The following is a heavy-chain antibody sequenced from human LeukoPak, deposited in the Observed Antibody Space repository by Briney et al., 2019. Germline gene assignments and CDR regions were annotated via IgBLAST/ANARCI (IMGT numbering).Heavy chain of an antibody. Sequence: SETLSLTCTVSGGSLTTYYWSWIRQSPGKGLEWIGYIYHSGSTNYNPSLKSRVTISVDTSKNQFSLKLSSVTAADTAVYYCARDTPPNWFDPWGQGTLVTVSS. CDR1: GGSLTTYY. CDR2: IYHSGST. CDR3: ARDTPPNWFDP. J-gene: IGHJ5*02. V-gene: IGHV4-59*12.